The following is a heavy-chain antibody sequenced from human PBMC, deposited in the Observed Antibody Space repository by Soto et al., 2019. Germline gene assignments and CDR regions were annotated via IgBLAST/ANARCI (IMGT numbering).Heavy chain of an antibody. J-gene: IGHJ3*02. CDR1: GGTSSSYT. V-gene: IGHV1-69*02. Sequence: SVKVSCKASGGTSSSYTISWVRQAPGQGLEWMGRIIPILGIANYAQKFQGRVTITADKSTSTAYMELSSLRSEDTAVYYCARGTSTWQAFDIWGQGTMVTVSS. CDR3: ARGTSTWQAFDI. CDR2: IIPILGIA. D-gene: IGHD1-1*01.